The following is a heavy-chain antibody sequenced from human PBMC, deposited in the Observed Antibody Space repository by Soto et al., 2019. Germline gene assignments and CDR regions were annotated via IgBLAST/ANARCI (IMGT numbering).Heavy chain of an antibody. J-gene: IGHJ6*02. CDR1: GGSFSGYY. Sequence: SETLSLTCAVYGGSFSGYYWTWIRQPPGKGLEWIGEINHSGSTNYNPSLESRVTISLDTSKNQFSLKLSSVTAADTAVYFCARVGGYSYHLYGMDVWGQGTTVTVSS. CDR2: INHSGST. V-gene: IGHV4-34*01. CDR3: ARVGGYSYHLYGMDV. D-gene: IGHD5-18*01.